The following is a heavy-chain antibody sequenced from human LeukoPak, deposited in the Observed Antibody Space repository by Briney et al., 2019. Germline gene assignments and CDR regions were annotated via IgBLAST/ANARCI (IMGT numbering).Heavy chain of an antibody. CDR2: IYYTGST. D-gene: IGHD6-19*01. J-gene: IGHJ5*02. CDR3: VTMFYSSGRCQWFDP. CDR1: GGSISSSSYF. V-gene: IGHV4-39*01. Sequence: SETLSLTCTVPGGSISSSSYFWGWIRQPPGKGLEWIGSIYYTGSTYHNPSLKSRVTISVDTSKNQFFLKLSSVTAADTAVYYCVTMFYSSGRCQWFDPWGQGTLVTVSS.